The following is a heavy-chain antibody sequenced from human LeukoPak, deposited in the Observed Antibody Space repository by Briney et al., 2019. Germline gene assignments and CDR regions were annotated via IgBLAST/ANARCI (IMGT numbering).Heavy chain of an antibody. CDR2: ISFDGSNR. J-gene: IGHJ5*02. Sequence: GRSLRLSCAASGFTFDTYAIHWARHAPGKGLEWVAVISFDGSNRYYADSVEGRFTISRDNSKNTVYLQMTSLRTEDTAVYYCAKDAHTYGNNWFDPWGQGTLVTVSS. D-gene: IGHD5-18*01. CDR3: AKDAHTYGNNWFDP. CDR1: GFTFDTYA. V-gene: IGHV3-30*18.